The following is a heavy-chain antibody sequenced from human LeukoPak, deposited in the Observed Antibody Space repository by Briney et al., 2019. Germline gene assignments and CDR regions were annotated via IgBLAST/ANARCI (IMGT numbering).Heavy chain of an antibody. CDR2: IYTSGST. CDR1: GGSISSYY. CDR3: ARDKSVDFWSGYYTLFGY. V-gene: IGHV4-4*07. J-gene: IGHJ4*02. D-gene: IGHD3-3*01. Sequence: SETLSLTCTVSGGSISSYYWSWIRQPAGKGLEWLARIYTSGSTNYNPSLKSRVTMSVDTSKNQFSLKLSSVTAADTAVYYCARDKSVDFWSGYYTLFGYWGQGTLVTVSS.